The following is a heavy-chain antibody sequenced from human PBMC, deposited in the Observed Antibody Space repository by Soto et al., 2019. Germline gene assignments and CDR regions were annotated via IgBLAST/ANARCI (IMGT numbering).Heavy chain of an antibody. CDR3: TTGLAAAGTNY. D-gene: IGHD6-13*01. CDR1: GFTFNAAW. Sequence: GGSLRLSCAASGFTFNAAWMSWVRQAPGKGLEWVGRIKSKTDGGTTDFAAPVKGRFTISGDDSKNTVYLQMNSLKIEDTAVYYCTTGLAAAGTNYWGQGTLVTVSS. CDR2: IKSKTDGGTT. J-gene: IGHJ4*02. V-gene: IGHV3-15*01.